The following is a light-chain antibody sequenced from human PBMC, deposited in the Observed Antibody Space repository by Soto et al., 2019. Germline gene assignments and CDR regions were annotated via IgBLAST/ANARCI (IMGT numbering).Light chain of an antibody. V-gene: IGLV2-8*01. CDR1: SSDVGGYNY. Sequence: QSALTQPPSASGSPGQSVTISCTGTSSDVGGYNYVSWYQQHPGRAPKLMIYEVTKRPSGVPDRFSGSKSGNTASLTVSGLLAEDEADYYCSLYAGSDTVVFGGGTKLTVL. CDR3: SLYAGSDTVV. CDR2: EVT. J-gene: IGLJ2*01.